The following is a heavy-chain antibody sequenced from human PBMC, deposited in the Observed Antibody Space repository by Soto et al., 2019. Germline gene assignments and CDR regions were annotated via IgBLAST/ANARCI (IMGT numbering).Heavy chain of an antibody. CDR2: IKDDGSET. D-gene: IGHD2-21*01. Sequence: EVQLVESGGGLVQPGGSLRLSCVASGFTFRNYWMTWVRQAPGKGLERVANIKDDGSETYYVESVKGRFTISRDNAMNSVYLQISDLRAEDTAVYYCTRDCGWQTFDYWGQGALVTVSS. CDR1: GFTFRNYW. V-gene: IGHV3-7*03. J-gene: IGHJ4*02. CDR3: TRDCGWQTFDY.